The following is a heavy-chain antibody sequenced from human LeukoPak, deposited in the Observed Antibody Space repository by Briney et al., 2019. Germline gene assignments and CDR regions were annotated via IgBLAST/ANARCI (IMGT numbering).Heavy chain of an antibody. CDR3: AKSARYYYGSGRNYYYMDV. J-gene: IGHJ6*03. D-gene: IGHD3-10*01. CDR1: GFTFDDYA. V-gene: IGHV3-23*01. Sequence: PGRSLRLSCAASGFTFDDYAMHWVRQAPGKGLEWVSGIGGSGGTTYYADSVKGRFTISRDNSKNTLYLQMNSLRAEDTAVYYCAKSARYYYGSGRNYYYMDVWGKGTTVTISS. CDR2: IGGSGGTT.